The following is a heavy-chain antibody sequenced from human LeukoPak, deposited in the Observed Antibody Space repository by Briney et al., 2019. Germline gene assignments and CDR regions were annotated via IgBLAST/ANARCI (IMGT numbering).Heavy chain of an antibody. CDR2: IYHSGST. CDR1: GGSISSYY. D-gene: IGHD5-24*01. J-gene: IGHJ5*02. CDR3: ARSRGDGYTYNWFDP. Sequence: SETLSLTCTVSGGSISSYYWSWIRQPPGKGLEWIGYIYHSGSTYYNPSLKSRVTISVDRSKNQFSLKLSSVTAADTAVYYCARSRGDGYTYNWFDPWGQGTLVTVSS. V-gene: IGHV4-59*12.